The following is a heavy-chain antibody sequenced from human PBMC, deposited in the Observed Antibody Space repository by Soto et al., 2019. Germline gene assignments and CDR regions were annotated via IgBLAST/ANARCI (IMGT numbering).Heavy chain of an antibody. V-gene: IGHV3-30*18. CDR3: AKVIVGAIYYYYGMDV. CDR2: ISYDGSNK. Sequence: GGSLRLSCAASGFTFSSYGMHWVRQAPGKGLEWVAVISYDGSNKYYADSVKGRFTISRDNSKNTLYLQMNSLRAEDTAVYYCAKVIVGAIYYYYGMDVWGQGXTVTVYS. J-gene: IGHJ6*02. CDR1: GFTFSSYG. D-gene: IGHD1-26*01.